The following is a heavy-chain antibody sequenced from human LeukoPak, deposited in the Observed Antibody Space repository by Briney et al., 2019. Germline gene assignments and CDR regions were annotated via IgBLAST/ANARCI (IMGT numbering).Heavy chain of an antibody. J-gene: IGHJ5*01. Sequence: GGSLRLSCAASGFTFSSYTMTWVRQAPGKGLEWVSCISSSSSYMYYGDTLKGRFTISRDNAKNSLYLQVDDLRAEDTAMYYCARALTPASGWLGSWGQGTLVTVSS. CDR2: ISSSSSYM. D-gene: IGHD6-19*01. V-gene: IGHV3-21*01. CDR1: GFTFSSYT. CDR3: ARALTPASGWLGS.